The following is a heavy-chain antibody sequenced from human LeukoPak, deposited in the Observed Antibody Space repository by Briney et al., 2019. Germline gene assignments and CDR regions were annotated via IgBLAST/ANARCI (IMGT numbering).Heavy chain of an antibody. V-gene: IGHV4-30-2*06. J-gene: IGHJ6*04. Sequence: SETPSLTCAVSGGSISSDSYSWTWIRQSPTKGLEWIGYVYHSGSAYYNSSFESRVTMSADRSKNQFSLKLSSVTAADTAVYYCARVHYDVLTGYLGGMDVWGKGTTVTVSS. CDR1: GGSISSDSYS. CDR2: VYHSGSA. D-gene: IGHD3-9*01. CDR3: ARVHYDVLTGYLGGMDV.